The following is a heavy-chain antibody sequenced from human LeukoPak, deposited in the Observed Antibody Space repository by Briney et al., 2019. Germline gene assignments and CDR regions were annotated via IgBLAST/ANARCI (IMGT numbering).Heavy chain of an antibody. D-gene: IGHD7-27*01. J-gene: IGHJ3*02. CDR3: ARDKNWGSGAFDI. V-gene: IGHV3-21*01. CDR1: GFTFSSYS. Sequence: GGSLRLSCAASGFTFSSYSMIRVRQAPGKGLEWVSSISISSSYLYYAGSVKGRFTISRDNAKNSLYLQMNSLRAEDTAVYYCARDKNWGSGAFDIWGQGTMVTVSS. CDR2: ISISSSYL.